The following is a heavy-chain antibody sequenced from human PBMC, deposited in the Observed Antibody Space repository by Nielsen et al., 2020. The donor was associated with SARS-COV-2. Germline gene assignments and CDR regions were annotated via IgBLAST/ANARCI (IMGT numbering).Heavy chain of an antibody. CDR2: VSYSGST. CDR3: ARVPGAERLDMVRGRLQTNYYYYYAMDV. Sequence: SETLSLTCTVSGGSISSSSYFWGWIRQPPGKGLEWIGHVSYSGSTNYNPSLKSRATISLDTSKTQFSLRLTSVTAADTAVYYCARVPGAERLDMVRGRLQTNYYYYYAMDVWGQGTTVTVSS. J-gene: IGHJ6*02. D-gene: IGHD3-10*01. V-gene: IGHV4-61*05. CDR1: GGSISSSSYF.